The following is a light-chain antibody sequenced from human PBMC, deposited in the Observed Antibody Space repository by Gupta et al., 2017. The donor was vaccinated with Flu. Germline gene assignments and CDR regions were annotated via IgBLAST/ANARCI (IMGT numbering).Light chain of an antibody. V-gene: IGKV1-39*01. CDR2: GAS. CDR1: QTIGSD. Sequence: DIQMTQSPSSLSASVGDRVTFTCRASQTIGSDLTWYQQKPGKAPKVLVYGASSLHTGVPSRFSGDGSGTXFTLTIXRLQPDDFASYYCQKTVSGLFNFGXGTKLEIK. CDR3: QKTVSGLFN. J-gene: IGKJ2*01.